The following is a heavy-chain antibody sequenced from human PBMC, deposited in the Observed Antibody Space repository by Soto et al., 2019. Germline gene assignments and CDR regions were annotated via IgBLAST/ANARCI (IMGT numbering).Heavy chain of an antibody. V-gene: IGHV3-30-3*01. D-gene: IGHD6-13*01. Sequence: QVQLVESGGGVVQPGRSLRLSCAASGFTFSSYAMHWVRQAPGKGLEWVAVISYDGSNEYYADSVKGRFTISRDNSKNTLYLQMNSLRAEDTAVYYCARDLDSSSCVDVWGQGTTVTVS. CDR3: ARDLDSSSCVDV. J-gene: IGHJ6*02. CDR2: ISYDGSNE. CDR1: GFTFSSYA.